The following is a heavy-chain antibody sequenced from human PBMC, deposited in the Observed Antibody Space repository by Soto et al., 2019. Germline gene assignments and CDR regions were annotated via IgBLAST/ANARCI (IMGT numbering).Heavy chain of an antibody. CDR2: VNESGNI. V-gene: IGHV4-34*01. J-gene: IGHJ6*03. Sequence: QVQLQQWGAGLLKPSETLSLTCAVYGGSFSGYQWSWIRQTPGKGLEWIGEVNESGNINYNPSLNSRVTILVDTPKKQISLKLSSVTAADTAVYYCARGLILWFGELSRRGGYYYYMDVWGKGTTVTISS. CDR3: ARGLILWFGELSRRGGYYYYMDV. CDR1: GGSFSGYQ. D-gene: IGHD3-10*01.